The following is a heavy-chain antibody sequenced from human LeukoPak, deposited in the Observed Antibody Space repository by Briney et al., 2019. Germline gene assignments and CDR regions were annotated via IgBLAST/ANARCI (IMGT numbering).Heavy chain of an antibody. CDR1: GFIFSNYG. D-gene: IGHD3-16*01. CDR3: AKLFCGTDCFTTLGGLDS. J-gene: IGHJ4*02. Sequence: GGSLRLSCSVSGFIFSNYGMQWVRQAPGKGLEWVAFIRFDGSTKKYADSIKGRFTISRDNSKSTLYLHMNTLRPEDTAMYFCAKLFCGTDCFTTLGGLDSWGQGTLVTVSS. CDR2: IRFDGSTK. V-gene: IGHV3-30*02.